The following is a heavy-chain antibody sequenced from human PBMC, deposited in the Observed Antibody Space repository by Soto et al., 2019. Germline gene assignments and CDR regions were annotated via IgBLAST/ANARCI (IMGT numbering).Heavy chain of an antibody. CDR2: IYYSGST. CDR1: GGSVSSGSYY. J-gene: IGHJ4*02. D-gene: IGHD4-17*01. CDR3: ATGQHDYGDYYPFDY. Sequence: SETLSLTCTVSGGSVSSGSYYWSWIRQPPGKGLEWIGYIYYSGSTNYNPSLKSRVTISVDTSKNQFSLKLSSVTAADTAVYYCATGQHDYGDYYPFDYWGQGTRVTVSS. V-gene: IGHV4-61*01.